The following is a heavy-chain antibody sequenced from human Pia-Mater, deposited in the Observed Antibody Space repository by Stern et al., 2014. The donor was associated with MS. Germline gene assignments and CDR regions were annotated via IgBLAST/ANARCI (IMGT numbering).Heavy chain of an antibody. J-gene: IGHJ6*02. Sequence: QMQLVQSGAEVKKPGASVKVSCKASGYTFTSYGINWVRQAPGQGLEWMGWISAYNGNTNYAEKVQDRITMTTDTSTSTAYMELRSLRSDDTAVYYCARDKMVYATNYYYYGMDVWGQGTTVTVSS. CDR2: ISAYNGNT. CDR1: GYTFTSYG. D-gene: IGHD2-8*01. CDR3: ARDKMVYATNYYYYGMDV. V-gene: IGHV1-18*01.